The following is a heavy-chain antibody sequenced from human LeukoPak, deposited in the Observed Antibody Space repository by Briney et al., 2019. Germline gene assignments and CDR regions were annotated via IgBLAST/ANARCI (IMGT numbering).Heavy chain of an antibody. D-gene: IGHD1-26*01. CDR1: GFTFSDYY. V-gene: IGHV3-23*01. CDR2: ISGSGGST. J-gene: IGHJ4*02. Sequence: GGSLRLSCAASGFTFSDYYMSWIRQAPGKGPEWVSTISGSGGSTDYADSAKGRFTISRDNSKNTLYLQMNSLRAEDTAVYYCASPRGLGIYYFDYWGQGTLVTVSS. CDR3: ASPRGLGIYYFDY.